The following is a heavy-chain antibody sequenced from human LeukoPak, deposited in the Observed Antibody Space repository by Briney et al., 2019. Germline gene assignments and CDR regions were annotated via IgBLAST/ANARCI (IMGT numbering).Heavy chain of an antibody. CDR2: IYTSGSA. Sequence: SETLSLTCTVSGGSISSYYWSWIRQPAGKGLEWIGRIYTSGSANYNPSLKSRVTMSVDTSKNQLSLKLSSVTAADTAVYYCAREGTRRVAARSGIYYYYMDVWGKGTTVTVSS. CDR1: GGSISSYY. D-gene: IGHD6-6*01. J-gene: IGHJ6*03. V-gene: IGHV4-4*07. CDR3: AREGTRRVAARSGIYYYYMDV.